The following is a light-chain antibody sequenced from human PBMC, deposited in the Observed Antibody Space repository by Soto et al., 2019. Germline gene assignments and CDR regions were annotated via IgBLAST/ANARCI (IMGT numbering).Light chain of an antibody. V-gene: IGKV3-15*01. J-gene: IGKJ2*01. CDR1: QSVSSN. Sequence: EIVMTQSPATLSVSPGERATLSCRASQSVSSNLVWYQQKPGQAPTLLLYGASARATGIPARFSGSGSGTEFTLTISSLRSEDFAVYYCQHYNNWPFTFGQGTKLEIK. CDR2: GAS. CDR3: QHYNNWPFT.